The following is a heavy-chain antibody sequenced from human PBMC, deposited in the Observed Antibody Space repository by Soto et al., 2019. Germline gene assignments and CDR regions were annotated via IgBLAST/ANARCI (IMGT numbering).Heavy chain of an antibody. V-gene: IGHV1-69*13. J-gene: IGHJ6*02. Sequence: SVKVSCKASGGTFSSYAISWVRQAPGQGLEWMGGIIPIFGTANYAQKFQGRVTITADESTSTAYMELSSLRSEDTAVYYCARGRPTTVTANYLSLWHDIPGNYYYHGMDVWG. CDR1: GGTFSSYA. CDR3: ARGRPTTVTANYLSLWHDIPGNYYYHGMDV. D-gene: IGHD4-17*01. CDR2: IIPIFGTA.